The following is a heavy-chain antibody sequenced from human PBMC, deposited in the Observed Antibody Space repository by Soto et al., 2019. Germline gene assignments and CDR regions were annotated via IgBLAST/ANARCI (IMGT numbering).Heavy chain of an antibody. CDR3: ARSRYGDFWSGYHYTLDY. Sequence: SETLSLTCTVSGGSISSYYWSWIRQPPGKGLEWIGYIYYSGSTNYNPSLKSRVTISVDTSKNQFSLKLSSVTAADTAVYYCARSRYGDFWSGYHYTLDYWGQGTLVTVSS. V-gene: IGHV4-59*08. J-gene: IGHJ4*02. CDR1: GGSISSYY. D-gene: IGHD3-3*01. CDR2: IYYSGST.